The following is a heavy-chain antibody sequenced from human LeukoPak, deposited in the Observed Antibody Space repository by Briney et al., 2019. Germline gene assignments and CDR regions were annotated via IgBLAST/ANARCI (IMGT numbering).Heavy chain of an antibody. D-gene: IGHD5-18*01. V-gene: IGHV1-18*01. Sequence: ASVKVSRKASGYTFTSYGISWVRQAPGQGLEWMGWISAYNGNTNYAQKLQGRVTMTTDTSTSTAYMELRSLRPDDTAVYYCAREGLWLRSNDAFDIWGQGTMVTVSS. CDR1: GYTFTSYG. CDR2: ISAYNGNT. CDR3: AREGLWLRSNDAFDI. J-gene: IGHJ3*02.